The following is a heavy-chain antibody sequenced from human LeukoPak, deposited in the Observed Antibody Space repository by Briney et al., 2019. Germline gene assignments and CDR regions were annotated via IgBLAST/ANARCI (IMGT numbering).Heavy chain of an antibody. D-gene: IGHD2-15*01. V-gene: IGHV3-33*01. J-gene: IGHJ3*02. Sequence: PGGSLRLSCAASGFTFRQNAMHWVRQAPGKGLEWVSAIGYDGSNDYYADSVKGRFTISRDNSKNTLSLQMNSLRAEDTAVYYCAREADCSGGSCYRGAFDIWGQGTMVTVSS. CDR3: AREADCSGGSCYRGAFDI. CDR1: GFTFRQNA. CDR2: IGYDGSND.